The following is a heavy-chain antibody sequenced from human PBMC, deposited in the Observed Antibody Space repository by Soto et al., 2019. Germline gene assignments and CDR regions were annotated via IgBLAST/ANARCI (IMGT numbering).Heavy chain of an antibody. D-gene: IGHD1-1*01. J-gene: IGHJ6*02. CDR2: ISYDGSNK. CDR3: ARATTTSAFSAMDV. V-gene: IGHV3-30-3*01. CDR1: GFTFSNNA. Sequence: QVQLVESGGGVVQPGRSLRLSCAASGFTFSNNAMDWVRQAPGKGLEWVAVISYDGSNKYIAESVKGRFTISRDNSKNTLFLQMNSRRAEDTAVYYCARATTTSAFSAMDVWGQGTTVTVSS.